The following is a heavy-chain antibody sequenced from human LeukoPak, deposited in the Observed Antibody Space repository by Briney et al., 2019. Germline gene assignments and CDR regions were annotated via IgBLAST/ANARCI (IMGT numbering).Heavy chain of an antibody. CDR2: IYTSGST. Sequence: PSETLSLTCSVSGGSISNYYWTWIRQPAGKGLEWIGRIYTSGSTNYNPSLKSRVTMSVDTSKNQFSLKLSSVTAADTAVYYCARGLPVAGQNYFNYWGQETLVTVSP. V-gene: IGHV4-4*07. CDR3: ARGLPVAGQNYFNY. J-gene: IGHJ4*02. D-gene: IGHD6-19*01. CDR1: GGSISNYY.